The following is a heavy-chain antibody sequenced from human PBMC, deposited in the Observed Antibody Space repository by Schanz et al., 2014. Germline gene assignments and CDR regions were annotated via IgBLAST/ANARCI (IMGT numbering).Heavy chain of an antibody. CDR3: ARDGAELYYFDD. D-gene: IGHD1-1*01. J-gene: IGHJ4*02. CDR2: MSGSGSTA. Sequence: EVHLLESGGGLVQPGGSLRLSCAASGFTFRSYGMHWVRQAPGKGLEWVSGMSGSGSTADYADSVKGRFTISRDNSRKTLYLQMNSLRAEDTAVFYCARDGAELYYFDDWGQGTLVTVSS. CDR1: GFTFRSYG. V-gene: IGHV3-23*01.